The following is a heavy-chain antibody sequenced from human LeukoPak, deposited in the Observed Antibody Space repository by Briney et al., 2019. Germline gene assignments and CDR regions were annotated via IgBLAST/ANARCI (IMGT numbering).Heavy chain of an antibody. CDR1: GFTFSSYA. CDR2: ISYDGSNK. V-gene: IGHV3-30*04. J-gene: IGHJ5*02. D-gene: IGHD5-24*01. Sequence: GGSLRLSCAASGFTFSSYAMHWVRQAPGKGLEWVAVISYDGSNKYYADSVKGRFTISRDNSKNTLYLQMNSLRAEDTPVYYCARVGRRWLQLSSGWFDPWGQGTLVTVSS. CDR3: ARVGRRWLQLSSGWFDP.